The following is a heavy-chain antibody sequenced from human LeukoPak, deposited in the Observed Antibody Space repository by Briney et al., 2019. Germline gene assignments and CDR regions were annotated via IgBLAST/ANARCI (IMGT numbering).Heavy chain of an antibody. CDR3: ARVAEYCSSTSCYYYYYYMDV. CDR2: IYYSGST. Sequence: SETLSLTCTVSGGSISSYCWSWIRQPPGKGLEWIWYIYYSGSTNYNPSLKSRFTISVDTSKNQFSLKLSSLTAADTAVYYCARVAEYCSSTSCYYYYYYMDVWGKGTTVTVSS. D-gene: IGHD2-2*01. V-gene: IGHV4-59*01. J-gene: IGHJ6*03. CDR1: GGSISSYC.